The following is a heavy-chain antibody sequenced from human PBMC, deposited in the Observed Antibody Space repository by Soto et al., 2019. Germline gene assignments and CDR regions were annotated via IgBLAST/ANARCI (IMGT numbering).Heavy chain of an antibody. CDR2: IYYSGST. D-gene: IGHD1-7*01. Sequence: SETLSLTCTVSRGSISNYYWSWIRQPPGKGLEWIGYIYYSGSTNYNPSLQSRVTMSVDTSKNQFSLKLTSVTAADTAVYYCARQGTYNWNYYFDYWGQGTLVTVSS. CDR3: ARQGTYNWNYYFDY. V-gene: IGHV4-59*08. J-gene: IGHJ4*02. CDR1: RGSISNYY.